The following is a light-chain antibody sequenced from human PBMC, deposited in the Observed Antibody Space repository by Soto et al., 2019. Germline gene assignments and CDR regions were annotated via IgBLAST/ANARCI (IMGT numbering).Light chain of an antibody. Sequence: QSVLPQPRSVSWSPGHSVTISCTGTSSDVGGYNYVSWYQHHPVKAPKLMIYDVTKRPPGVRDRFSASKSGNTASLTISGLQAEDEADYYCCSYAGSSNYVFGTGTKVTVL. CDR1: SSDVGGYNY. CDR2: DVT. CDR3: CSYAGSSNYV. V-gene: IGLV2-11*01. J-gene: IGLJ1*01.